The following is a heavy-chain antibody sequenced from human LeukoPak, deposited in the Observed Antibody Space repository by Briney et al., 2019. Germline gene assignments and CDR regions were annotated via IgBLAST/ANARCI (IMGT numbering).Heavy chain of an antibody. CDR3: ARVASGFDY. D-gene: IGHD3-10*01. V-gene: IGHV3-74*01. J-gene: IGHJ4*02. Sequence: PGGSLRLSCAASGFTFTRSWMHWVRQAPGKGLVWVSRIKSDGRSTTYADSVKGRFTISRDNAKNMLYLQMNSLRAEDTAVYYCARVASGFDYWGQGTLVTVSS. CDR2: IKSDGRST. CDR1: GFTFTRSW.